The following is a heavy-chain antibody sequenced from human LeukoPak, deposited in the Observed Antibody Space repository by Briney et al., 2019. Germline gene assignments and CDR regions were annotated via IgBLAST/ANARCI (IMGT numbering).Heavy chain of an antibody. CDR1: GYTFTSYY. Sequence: GASVKVSCKASGYTFTSYYLHWVRQAPGQGLEWMGIINPSGGSTSYAQKFQGRVTMTRDTSTSTAYMELSSLRSEDTAVYYCARTLTLPNWFDPGGQGTLVTVSS. D-gene: IGHD2-21*02. CDR2: INPSGGST. J-gene: IGHJ5*02. CDR3: ARTLTLPNWFDP. V-gene: IGHV1-46*01.